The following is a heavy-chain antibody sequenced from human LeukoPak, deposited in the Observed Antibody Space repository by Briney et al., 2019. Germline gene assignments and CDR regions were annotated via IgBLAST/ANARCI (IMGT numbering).Heavy chain of an antibody. V-gene: IGHV5-51*01. CDR1: GYSFTSYW. J-gene: IGHJ4*02. D-gene: IGHD6-13*01. CDR2: IYPGDSDT. CDR3: ARHGGWYISSWYYAGVDY. Sequence: GESLKISCKGSGYSFTSYWIGWVRQMPGKGLEWMGIIYPGDSDTRYSPSFQGQVTISADKSISTAYLQWSSLKASDTAMYYCARHGGWYISSWYYAGVDYWGQGTLVTVSS.